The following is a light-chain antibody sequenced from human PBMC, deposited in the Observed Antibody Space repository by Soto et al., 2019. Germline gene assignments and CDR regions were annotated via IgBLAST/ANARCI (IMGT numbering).Light chain of an antibody. Sequence: QSVLTQPPSVSGAPGQRVTISCTGSSSNIGAGYDVHWYQQLPGTAPKLLIYVNSNRPSGVPDRFSGSKSGTSASLAITGLQAEDEADYYCQSYDSSLSGYVVFGGETKLTVL. CDR1: SSNIGAGYD. CDR2: VNS. V-gene: IGLV1-40*01. CDR3: QSYDSSLSGYVV. J-gene: IGLJ2*01.